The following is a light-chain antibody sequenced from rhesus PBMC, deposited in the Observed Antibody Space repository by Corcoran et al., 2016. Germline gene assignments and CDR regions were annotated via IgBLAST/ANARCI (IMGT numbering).Light chain of an antibody. J-gene: IGKJ2*01. Sequence: DIQMTQSPSSLSASVGDTVTITCRARQAISDNLNWFQRKTGKAPKPLIYDASRLEGGVPSRFSGSGSGTDCTLTISSLQPEDFAVYYCLQHKSDPYSFGQGTKVEFK. CDR2: DAS. V-gene: IGKV1-28*02. CDR1: QAISDN. CDR3: LQHKSDPYS.